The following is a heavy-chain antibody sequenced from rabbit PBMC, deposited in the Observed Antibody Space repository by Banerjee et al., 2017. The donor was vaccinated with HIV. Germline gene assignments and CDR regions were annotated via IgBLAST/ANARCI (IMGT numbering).Heavy chain of an antibody. J-gene: IGHJ4*01. CDR1: GFDFNNYG. CDR2: INTSSGNT. V-gene: IGHV1S45*01. D-gene: IGHD4-1*01. Sequence: QEQLVESGGGLVQPGGSLKLSCKASGFDFNNYGISWVRQAPGKGLEWIACINTSSGNTVYATWAKGRFTISKTSSTTVTLQMTSLTAADTATYFCARDLAGVIGWNLNLWGQGTLVTVS. CDR3: ARDLAGVIGWNLNL.